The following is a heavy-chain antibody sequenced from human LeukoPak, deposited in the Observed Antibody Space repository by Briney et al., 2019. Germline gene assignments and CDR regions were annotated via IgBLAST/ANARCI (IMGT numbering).Heavy chain of an antibody. CDR3: ALVVYYYGSGSYSPFDY. J-gene: IGHJ4*02. CDR1: GFTFSSYG. CDR2: ISYDGSNK. D-gene: IGHD3-10*01. V-gene: IGHV3-30*03. Sequence: PGGSLRLSCAASGFTFSSYGMHWVRQAPGKGLEWVAVISYDGSNKHYADSVKGRFTISRDNSKNTLYLQMNSLRAEDTAVYYCALVVYYYGSGSYSPFDYWGQGTLVTVSS.